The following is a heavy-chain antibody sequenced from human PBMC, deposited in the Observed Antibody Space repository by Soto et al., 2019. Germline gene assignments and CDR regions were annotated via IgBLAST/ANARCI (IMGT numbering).Heavy chain of an antibody. CDR1: GFTFSNYA. Sequence: EVQLLESGGDLAQPGGSLRLSCAASGFTFSNYAMSWVRQAPGKGLEWVSGISASGRDTYYADSVKGRFTISRDNAKNSLYLQMDSLRAEDTAVYYCARDQEAGSFFPYYYGMDVWGQGTTVTVSS. CDR2: ISASGRDT. J-gene: IGHJ6*02. D-gene: IGHD6-13*01. V-gene: IGHV3-23*01. CDR3: ARDQEAGSFFPYYYGMDV.